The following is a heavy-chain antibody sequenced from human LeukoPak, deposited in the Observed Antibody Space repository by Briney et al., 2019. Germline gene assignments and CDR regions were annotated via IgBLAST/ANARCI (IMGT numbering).Heavy chain of an antibody. D-gene: IGHD3/OR15-3a*01. V-gene: IGHV4-34*01. CDR3: ARQTGSGLFILP. CDR1: GGSFSGYY. CDR2: SYYSWNT. J-gene: IGHJ4*02. Sequence: PSETLSLTCAVYGGSFSGYYWSWIRQPPGKGLEWIGSSYYSWNTYYNASLKSQVSISIGTSKNQFSLRLTSVTAADTAVYYCARQTGSGLFILPGGQGTLVPVSS.